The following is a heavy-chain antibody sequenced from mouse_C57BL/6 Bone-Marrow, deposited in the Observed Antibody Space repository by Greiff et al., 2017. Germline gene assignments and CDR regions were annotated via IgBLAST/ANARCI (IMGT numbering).Heavy chain of an antibody. CDR1: GYTFTSYW. CDR2: INPSSGYT. D-gene: IGHD2-12*01. CDR3: SSSYSLYFDY. J-gene: IGHJ2*01. V-gene: IGHV1-7*01. Sequence: LQESGAELAKPGASVKLSCKASGYTFTSYWMHWVKQRPGQGLEWIGYINPSSGYTKYNQKFKDKATLTADKSSSTAYMQLSSLTSEDSAVYYCSSSYSLYFDYWGQGTTLTVSS.